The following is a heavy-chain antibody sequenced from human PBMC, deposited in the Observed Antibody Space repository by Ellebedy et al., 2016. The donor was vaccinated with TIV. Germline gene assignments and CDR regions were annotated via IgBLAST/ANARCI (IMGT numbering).Heavy chain of an antibody. CDR1: GYTFTSYG. CDR2: ISAYNGNT. D-gene: IGHD6-19*01. Sequence: AVSVKVSCKASGYTFTSYGISWVRQAPGQGLEWMGWISAYNGNTNYAQKLQGRVTMTTDTYTSTAYMELRSLRSAETAVYYCAMGRYSRGWYPVDYWGQGTLVTVSS. J-gene: IGHJ4*02. V-gene: IGHV1-18*01. CDR3: AMGRYSRGWYPVDY.